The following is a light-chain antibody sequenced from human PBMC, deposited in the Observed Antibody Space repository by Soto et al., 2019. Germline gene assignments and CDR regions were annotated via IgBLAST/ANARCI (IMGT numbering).Light chain of an antibody. J-gene: IGLJ1*01. V-gene: IGLV2-11*01. CDR3: CSYAGSYTLYV. CDR2: DVS. Sequence: QSALTQPRSVSGSPGQSVTIACTGTSSDVGGYNYVSWYQQHPGKAPKLMIYDVSKRPSGVPDRFSGSKSGNTASLNISGLQAEDEADYYCCSYAGSYTLYVFGTGTKLTVL. CDR1: SSDVGGYNY.